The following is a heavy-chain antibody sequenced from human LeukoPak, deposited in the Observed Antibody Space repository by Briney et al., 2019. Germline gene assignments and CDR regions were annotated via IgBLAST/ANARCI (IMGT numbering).Heavy chain of an antibody. CDR3: ATNKTMMTTAGLFDP. Sequence: PSETLSLTCTVSGGSISSGTYYWAWTRQSPGKGLEWIGSIYNSASTYYNPSFKSRVTLSVDTSRNQFSLNVRSVTAADTGMYYCATNKTMMTTAGLFDPWGQGTLVIVSS. D-gene: IGHD4-17*01. J-gene: IGHJ5*02. CDR1: GGSISSGTYY. V-gene: IGHV4-39*01. CDR2: IYNSAST.